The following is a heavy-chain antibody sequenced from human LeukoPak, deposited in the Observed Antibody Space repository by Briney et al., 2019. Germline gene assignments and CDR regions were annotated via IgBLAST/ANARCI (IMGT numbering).Heavy chain of an antibody. V-gene: IGHV3-23*01. Sequence: GGSLRLSCAASGFTFSGYAMSWVRQAPGKGLEWVSAISGSGDSTYYAVCVKGRFTISRDNSKSTLYLQMNTLGGEDTAVYYCASPYDFWSAYYVRWGQGTLVTVSS. CDR1: GFTFSGYA. CDR2: ISGSGDST. D-gene: IGHD3-3*01. J-gene: IGHJ4*02. CDR3: ASPYDFWSAYYVR.